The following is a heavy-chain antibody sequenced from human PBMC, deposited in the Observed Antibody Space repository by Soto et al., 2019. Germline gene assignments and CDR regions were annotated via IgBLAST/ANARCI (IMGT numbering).Heavy chain of an antibody. V-gene: IGHV1-18*01. D-gene: IGHD3-9*01. Sequence: ASVKVSCKASGYTFTSYGISWVRQAPGQGLEWMGWISAYNGNTNCARKLQGRVTMTTDTSTSTAYMELRSLRSDDTAVYYCARHHDIFTGHIPASAVDIWGQGTMVTVS. J-gene: IGHJ3*02. CDR1: GYTFTSYG. CDR2: ISAYNGNT. CDR3: ARHHDIFTGHIPASAVDI.